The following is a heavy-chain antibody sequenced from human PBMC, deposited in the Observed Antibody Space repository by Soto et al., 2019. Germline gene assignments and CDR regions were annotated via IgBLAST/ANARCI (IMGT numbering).Heavy chain of an antibody. CDR1: GFTFGDYA. J-gene: IGHJ4*02. Sequence: LRLSCTASGFTFGDYAMSWVRQPPGKGLEWVGFIRSKAYGGTTEYAASVKGRFTISRDDSKSIAYLQMNSLKTEDTAVYYCTRRRYYDSSGYYDYWGQGTLVTVSS. CDR2: IRSKAYGGTT. D-gene: IGHD3-22*01. V-gene: IGHV3-49*04. CDR3: TRRRYYDSSGYYDY.